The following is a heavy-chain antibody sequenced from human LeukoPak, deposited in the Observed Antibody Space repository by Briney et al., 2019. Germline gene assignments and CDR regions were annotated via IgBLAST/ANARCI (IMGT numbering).Heavy chain of an antibody. CDR3: ARVMVRGVIEFWDY. J-gene: IGHJ4*02. D-gene: IGHD3-10*01. V-gene: IGHV1-2*02. Sequence: WASVKVSCKASGYTFTGYYMHWVRQAPGQGLEWMGWINPNSGGTNYAQKFQGRVTMTRDTSISTAYMELSRLRSDDTAVYYCARVMVRGVIEFWDYWGQGTLVTVSS. CDR1: GYTFTGYY. CDR2: INPNSGGT.